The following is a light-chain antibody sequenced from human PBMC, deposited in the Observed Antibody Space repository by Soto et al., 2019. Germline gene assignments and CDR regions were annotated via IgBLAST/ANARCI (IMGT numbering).Light chain of an antibody. CDR1: QSISSY. CDR2: AAS. V-gene: IGKV1-39*01. CDR3: QQSYSTPLT. Sequence: DIQMTQSPSSLSASVGDRVTITCRASQSISSYLNWYQQKPGKAPKLLIYAASSLQSGVPSRFSGSGSGTDFTLTIGSLQPEDSATYYCQQSYSTPLTFGPGTKVDIK. J-gene: IGKJ3*01.